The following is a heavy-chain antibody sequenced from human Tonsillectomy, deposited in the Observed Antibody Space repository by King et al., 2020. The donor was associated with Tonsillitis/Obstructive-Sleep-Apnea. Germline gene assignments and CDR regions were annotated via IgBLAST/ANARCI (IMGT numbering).Heavy chain of an antibody. CDR2: IYYSGST. J-gene: IGHJ2*01. D-gene: IGHD3-10*01. CDR1: GGSISSSSYY. V-gene: IGHV4-39*01. CDR3: ARLAGLWFGDPSKPHWYFDL. Sequence: QLQESGPGLVKPSETLSLTCTVSGGSISSSSYYWGWIRQPPGKGLEWIGSIYYSGSTYYNPSLKSRVTISVHTSKNQFSLKLSSVTAADTAVYYCARLAGLWFGDPSKPHWYFDLWGRGTLVTVSS.